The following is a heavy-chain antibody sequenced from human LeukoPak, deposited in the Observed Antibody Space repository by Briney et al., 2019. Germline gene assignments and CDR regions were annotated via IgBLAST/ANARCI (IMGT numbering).Heavy chain of an antibody. CDR2: IAHSGTT. D-gene: IGHD6-19*01. J-gene: IGHJ4*02. CDR3: ARWDDSAWAFGN. V-gene: IGHV4-59*08. Sequence: SETLSLTCIVSGGSISRYSWNWIRQSPGKGLEWIGYIAHSGTTSYKSSLKSRVTISVDTSKNQLSLRLTSVTAADTAVYYCARWDDSAWAFGNWGPGTLVTVSS. CDR1: GGSISRYS.